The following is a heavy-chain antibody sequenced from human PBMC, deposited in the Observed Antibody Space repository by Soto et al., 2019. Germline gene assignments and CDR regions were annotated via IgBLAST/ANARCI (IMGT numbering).Heavy chain of an antibody. CDR1: GGSFSGYY. D-gene: IGHD2-8*02. J-gene: IGHJ4*02. Sequence: QVQLQQWGAGLLKPSETLSLTCAVYGGSFSGYYWTWIRQPPGTGLEWIGEINHSGSTNYNPSLESRVTISVDTSKNQFSLKLTSVTAADSAVYYCARDKITGLLDYWGQGTLVTVSS. CDR2: INHSGST. CDR3: ARDKITGLLDY. V-gene: IGHV4-34*01.